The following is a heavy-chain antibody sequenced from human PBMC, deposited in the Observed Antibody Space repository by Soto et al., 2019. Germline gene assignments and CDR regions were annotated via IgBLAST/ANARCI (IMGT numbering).Heavy chain of an antibody. CDR3: ARRTSGWYLGY. Sequence: EVQLLESGGGLVQPGGSLRLSCAASGFTFSSYAMSWVRQAPGKGLEWVSVISGSGGSTYYADSVKGRFTISRDNSKNTLYLQMNSLRAEDTAVYYCARRTSGWYLGYWGQGPLVTVSS. CDR1: GFTFSSYA. J-gene: IGHJ4*02. CDR2: ISGSGGST. D-gene: IGHD6-19*01. V-gene: IGHV3-23*01.